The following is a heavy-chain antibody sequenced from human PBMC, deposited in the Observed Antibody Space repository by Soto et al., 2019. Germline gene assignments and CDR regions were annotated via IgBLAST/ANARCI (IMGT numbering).Heavy chain of an antibody. CDR1: GYTLTELS. D-gene: IGHD3-3*01. Sequence: ASVKVSCKVSGYTLTELSMHWVRQAPGKGLEWMGGFDPEDGETIYAQKFQGRVTMTEDTSTDTAYMELSSLRYEDTAVYYCATENYDFWSGYDAFDIWGQGTMVTVSS. J-gene: IGHJ3*02. CDR3: ATENYDFWSGYDAFDI. V-gene: IGHV1-24*01. CDR2: FDPEDGET.